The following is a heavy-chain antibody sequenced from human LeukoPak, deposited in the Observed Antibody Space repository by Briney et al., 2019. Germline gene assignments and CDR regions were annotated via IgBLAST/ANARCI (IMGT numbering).Heavy chain of an antibody. Sequence: ASVKVSCKASGYTFTGYYMHWVRQAPGQGLEWMGWINPNSGGTNCAQKFQGRVTMTRDTSISTAYMELSRLRSDDTAVYYCAGVYSSGWYFDYWGQGTLVTVSS. CDR1: GYTFTGYY. D-gene: IGHD6-19*01. J-gene: IGHJ4*02. CDR2: INPNSGGT. V-gene: IGHV1-2*02. CDR3: AGVYSSGWYFDY.